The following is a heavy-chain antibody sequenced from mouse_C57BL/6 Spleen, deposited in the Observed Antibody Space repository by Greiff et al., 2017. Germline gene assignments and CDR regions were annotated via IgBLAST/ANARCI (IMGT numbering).Heavy chain of an antibody. CDR3: ARRSIDNGGFAY. J-gene: IGHJ3*01. V-gene: IGHV1-80*01. Sequence: QVQLQQSGAELVKPGASVKISCKASGYAFTSYWLNWVKQRPGKGLEWIGQIYPGDGDTNYNGKFKGQATLTADKSSSTAYMQLSSLTSEDSAVYVCARRSIDNGGFAYWGQGTLVTVSA. CDR1: GYAFTSYW. D-gene: IGHD1-2*01. CDR2: IYPGDGDT.